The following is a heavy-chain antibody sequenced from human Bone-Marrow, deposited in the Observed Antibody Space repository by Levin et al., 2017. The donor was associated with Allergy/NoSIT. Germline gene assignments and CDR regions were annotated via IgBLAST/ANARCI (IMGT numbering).Heavy chain of an antibody. CDR3: ARDRGFELLWFGDQDAFNI. Sequence: PGGSLRLSCAASGFTFTTYAMSWVRQAPGKGLEWVSAISGGGGSTYYADSVKGRFTISRDSSKSTMYLQMHNLRAEDTAVYYCARDRGFELLWFGDQDAFNIWGQGTRVTVSS. D-gene: IGHD3-10*01. CDR2: ISGGGGST. J-gene: IGHJ3*02. V-gene: IGHV3-23*01. CDR1: GFTFTTYA.